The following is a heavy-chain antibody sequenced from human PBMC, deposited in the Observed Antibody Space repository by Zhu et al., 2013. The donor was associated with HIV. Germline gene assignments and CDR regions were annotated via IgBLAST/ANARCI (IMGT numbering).Heavy chain of an antibody. CDR3: ARDPRFCTSTTCSVFYYYGMDV. CDR1: GYTFTSYY. Sequence: QVQLVQSGAEVKKPGASVKVSCTASGYTFTSYYIHWVRQAPGQGLEWMGVINPSGGSTTYAQRFQGSVTMTSDTSASTVYMELSSLRSEDAAIYYCARDPRFCTSTTCSVFYYYGMDVWGQGTTVTVSS. D-gene: IGHD2-2*01. J-gene: IGHJ6*02. CDR2: INPSGGST. V-gene: IGHV1-46*01.